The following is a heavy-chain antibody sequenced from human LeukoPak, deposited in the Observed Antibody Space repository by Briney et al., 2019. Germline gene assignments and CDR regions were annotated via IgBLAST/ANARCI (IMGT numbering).Heavy chain of an antibody. D-gene: IGHD5-18*01. CDR1: GYTFTSYG. J-gene: IGHJ3*02. V-gene: IGHV1-18*01. CDR3: ARGEVGIQLWSDAFDI. CDR2: ISAYNGST. Sequence: ASVKVSCKASGYTFTSYGISWVRQAPGQGLEWMGWISAYNGSTNYAQKLQGRVTMTTDTSTSTAYMELRSLRSDDTAVYYCARGEVGIQLWSDAFDIWGQGTMVTVSS.